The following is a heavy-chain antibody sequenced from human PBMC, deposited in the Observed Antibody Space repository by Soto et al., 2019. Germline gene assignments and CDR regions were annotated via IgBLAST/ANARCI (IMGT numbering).Heavy chain of an antibody. V-gene: IGHV4-59*01. D-gene: IGHD5-18*01. CDR1: GGSINNFH. Sequence: SETLSLTCSVSGGSINNFHWSWIRQPPGKGLEGIGFVFYSGRTTYNPSLQSRVTISVDTSHNHFSLKLRSVTAADTATYYCARIKSGYSYGSIIDFWGQGKLVTVSS. J-gene: IGHJ4*02. CDR3: ARIKSGYSYGSIIDF. CDR2: VFYSGRT.